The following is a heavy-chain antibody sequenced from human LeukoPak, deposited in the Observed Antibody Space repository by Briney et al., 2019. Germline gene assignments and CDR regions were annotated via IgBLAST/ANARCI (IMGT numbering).Heavy chain of an antibody. J-gene: IGHJ3*02. CDR1: GYTFTGYY. CDR3: ARRTRELGYCSGGSCYHDAFDI. Sequence: GASVKVSCKASGYTFTGYYMHWVRQAPGQGLEWMGWINTNSGGTNYAQKFQGRVTMTRDTSISTAYMELSRLRSDDTAVYYCARRTRELGYCSGGSCYHDAFDIWGQGTMVTVSS. V-gene: IGHV1-2*02. D-gene: IGHD2-15*01. CDR2: INTNSGGT.